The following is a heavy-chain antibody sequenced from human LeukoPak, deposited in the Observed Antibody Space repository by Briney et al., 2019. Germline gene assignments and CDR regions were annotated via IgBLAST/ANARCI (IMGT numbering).Heavy chain of an antibody. V-gene: IGHV4-59*01. Sequence: PSETLSLTCTVSGGSISSYYWSWIRQPPGKGLEWIGYIYYSGSTNYNPSLKSRVTISVDTSKNQFSLKLSSVTAADTAVYYCARGIAAYHDAFDIWGQGTMVTVPS. CDR2: IYYSGST. CDR1: GGSISSYY. D-gene: IGHD2-15*01. J-gene: IGHJ3*02. CDR3: ARGIAAYHDAFDI.